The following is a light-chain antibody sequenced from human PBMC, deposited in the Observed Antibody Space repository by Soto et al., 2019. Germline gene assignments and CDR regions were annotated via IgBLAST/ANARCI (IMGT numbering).Light chain of an antibody. V-gene: IGKV1-33*01. CDR2: DAS. CDR3: QQYDNLPLT. Sequence: DIQMTQSPSSLSASVGDRVTITCQASQDISNYLNWYQQKPGKAPKLLIYDASNLETGVPSRFSGSGSGTDFTFTISSLQPEDIATYYCQQYDNLPLTFRGGTKVDIK. CDR1: QDISNY. J-gene: IGKJ4*01.